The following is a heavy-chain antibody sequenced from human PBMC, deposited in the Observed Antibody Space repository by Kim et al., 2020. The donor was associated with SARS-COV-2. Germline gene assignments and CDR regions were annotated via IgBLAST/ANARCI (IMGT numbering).Heavy chain of an antibody. CDR3: ARGLYAGDY. V-gene: IGHV1-46*01. D-gene: IGHD2-2*01. Sequence: GSTNYAQRIQGRVTVTRDTSTSTVYMELISLRSEDTAVYYCARGLYAGDYWGQGTLVTVSS. J-gene: IGHJ4*02. CDR2: GST.